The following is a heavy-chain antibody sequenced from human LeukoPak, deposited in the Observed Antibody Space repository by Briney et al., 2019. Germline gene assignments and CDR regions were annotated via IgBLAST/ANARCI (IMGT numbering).Heavy chain of an antibody. CDR1: GGSISSYY. CDR3: ARVSDNWNLEVYDY. CDR2: IYYSGST. Sequence: SETLSLTCTVSGGSISSYYWSWIRQPPGKGLEWIGYIYYSGSTNYNPSLKSRVTILVDTSKSQFSLRLTSVNAADTSVYYCARVSDNWNLEVYDYWGQGTLVTVSS. J-gene: IGHJ4*02. V-gene: IGHV4-59*01. D-gene: IGHD1-7*01.